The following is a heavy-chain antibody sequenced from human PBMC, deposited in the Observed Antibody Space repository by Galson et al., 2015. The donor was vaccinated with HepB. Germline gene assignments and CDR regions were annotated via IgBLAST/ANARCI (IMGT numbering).Heavy chain of an antibody. D-gene: IGHD4-11*01. J-gene: IGHJ4*02. Sequence: SLRLSCAASGFTFRNAWMSWVRQAPGKGLEWVGRIQKKSEGGTTDYAAPVKGRFTISRDDSKNTLYLEMNSLKTEDTALYYCTTFLEMTTVQYWGQGTLVTVSS. V-gene: IGHV3-15*01. CDR2: IQKKSEGGTT. CDR3: TTFLEMTTVQY. CDR1: GFTFRNAW.